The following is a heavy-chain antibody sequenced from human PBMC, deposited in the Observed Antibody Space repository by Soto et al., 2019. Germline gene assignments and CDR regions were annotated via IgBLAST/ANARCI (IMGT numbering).Heavy chain of an antibody. CDR1: GFTCSSYG. J-gene: IGHJ4*02. CDR2: IWYDGSNK. Sequence: QVQLVESGGGVVQPGRSLRLSCAASGFTCSSYGMHWVRQAPGKVLEWVAVIWYDGSNKYYADSVKGRFTISRDNSKNTLYLQMNSLRAEDTAVYYCARMMCGGDCYDFDYWGQGTVVTVSS. CDR3: ARMMCGGDCYDFDY. V-gene: IGHV3-33*01. D-gene: IGHD2-21*02.